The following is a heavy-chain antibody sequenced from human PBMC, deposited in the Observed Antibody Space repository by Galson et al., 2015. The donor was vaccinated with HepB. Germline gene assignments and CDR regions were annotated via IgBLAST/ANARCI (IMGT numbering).Heavy chain of an antibody. CDR1: GGSISSYY. CDR3: ARVAPTVDALDI. CDR2: IYYSGST. V-gene: IGHV4-59*01. J-gene: IGHJ3*02. Sequence: ETLSLTCTVSGGSISSYYWSWIRQPPGKGLEWIGYIYYSGSTNYNPSLKSRVTISVDTSKKQFFLKLSSVTAADTAVYYCARVAPTVDALDIWGQGTMVSVSS.